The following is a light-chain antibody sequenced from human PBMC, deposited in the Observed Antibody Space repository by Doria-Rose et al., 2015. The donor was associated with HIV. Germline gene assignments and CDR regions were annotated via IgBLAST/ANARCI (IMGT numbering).Light chain of an antibody. Sequence: TQSPGTLSLSPGDRATLSCRASQSVSANYLAWYQQRPGQSARLLNYGASSRATDIPDRFSGSGSGTDFTLTISRLEPEDFAVYYCHQYASSRTFGQGTKVEIK. V-gene: IGKV3-20*01. CDR2: GAS. J-gene: IGKJ1*01. CDR1: QSVSANY. CDR3: HQYASSRT.